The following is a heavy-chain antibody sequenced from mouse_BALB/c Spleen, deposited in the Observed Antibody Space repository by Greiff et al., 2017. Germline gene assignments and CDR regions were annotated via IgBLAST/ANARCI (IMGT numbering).Heavy chain of an antibody. CDR2: IWRGGST. J-gene: IGHJ1*01. CDR1: GFSLTSYG. V-gene: IGHV2-5-1*01. Sequence: VKLMESGPSLVQPSQSLSITCTVSGFSLTSYGVHWVRQSPGKGLEWLGVIWRGGSTDYNAAFMSRLSITKDNSKSQVFFKMNSLQADDTAIYYCAKNYGGLWYFDVWGAGTTVTVSS. D-gene: IGHD1-1*01. CDR3: AKNYGGLWYFDV.